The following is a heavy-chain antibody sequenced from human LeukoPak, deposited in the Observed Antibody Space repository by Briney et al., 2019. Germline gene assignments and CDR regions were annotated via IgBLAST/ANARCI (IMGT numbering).Heavy chain of an antibody. CDR3: ARDPIGNPPIDYYFDY. CDR1: GFTFSSYS. CDR2: ISSSSSTI. V-gene: IGHV3-48*04. J-gene: IGHJ4*02. D-gene: IGHD1-14*01. Sequence: GGSLRLSCAASGFTFSSYSMNWVRQAPGKGLEWVSYISSSSSTIYYADSVKGRFTISRDNAKNSLYPQMNSLRAEDTAVYYCARDPIGNPPIDYYFDYWGQGTLVTVSS.